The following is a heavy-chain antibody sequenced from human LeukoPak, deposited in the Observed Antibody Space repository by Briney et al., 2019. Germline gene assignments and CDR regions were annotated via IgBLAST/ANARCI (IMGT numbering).Heavy chain of an antibody. Sequence: PSETLSLTCTVSGYSISSGYYWGWIRPPPGKGLEWIGSIYHSGSTYYNPSLKSRVTISVDTSKNQFSLKLTSVTAADTAVYYCARQEDTALEYYYYMDVWGKGTTVTVSS. CDR3: ARQEDTALEYYYYMDV. D-gene: IGHD5-18*01. V-gene: IGHV4-38-2*02. CDR2: IYHSGST. J-gene: IGHJ6*03. CDR1: GYSISSGYY.